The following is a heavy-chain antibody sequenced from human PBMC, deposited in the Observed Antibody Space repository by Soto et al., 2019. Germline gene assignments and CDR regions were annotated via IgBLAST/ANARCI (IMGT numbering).Heavy chain of an antibody. CDR2: ISTYSDDT. D-gene: IGHD3-22*01. J-gene: IGHJ4*02. CDR1: GYTFTNYG. V-gene: IGHV1-18*01. CDR3: ARDPYFYDGSGCVRSASIDY. Sequence: ASVKVSCKASGYTFTNYGISWVRQAPGQGLEWMGWISTYSDDTNYAQKLQGRVTMTTDTSTSTAYMELRSLRSDDTAIYYSARDPYFYDGSGCVRSASIDYSGQGTLVTGSA.